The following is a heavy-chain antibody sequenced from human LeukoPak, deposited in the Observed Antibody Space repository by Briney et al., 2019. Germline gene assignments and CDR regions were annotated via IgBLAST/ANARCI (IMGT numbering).Heavy chain of an antibody. V-gene: IGHV3-21*01. CDR3: ARSNRKAGKYYFDY. CDR1: GFTFSSYS. CDR2: ISSSSSYI. J-gene: IGHJ4*02. D-gene: IGHD1-14*01. Sequence: GGSLRLSCAASGFTFSSYSMNWVRQAPGKGLEWVSSISSSSSYIYYADSVKGRFTIPRDNAKNSLYLQMNSLRAEDTAVYYCARSNRKAGKYYFDYWGQGTLVTVSS.